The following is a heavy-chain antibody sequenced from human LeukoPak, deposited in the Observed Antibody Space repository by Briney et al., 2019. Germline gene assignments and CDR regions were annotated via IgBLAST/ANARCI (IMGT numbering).Heavy chain of an antibody. J-gene: IGHJ4*02. D-gene: IGHD6-19*01. Sequence: GGSLRLSWAVSGFTFSSYSMKWVRQAPGKGLEWVSSIRSSSGHIYYADSVKGRLSPSRDHAKNSLYLQMNSQRAEDTAVYYCARDGQAGYSSGWYVYWGQGTLVTVSS. CDR2: IRSSSGHI. V-gene: IGHV3-21*03. CDR3: ARDGQAGYSSGWYVY. CDR1: GFTFSSYS.